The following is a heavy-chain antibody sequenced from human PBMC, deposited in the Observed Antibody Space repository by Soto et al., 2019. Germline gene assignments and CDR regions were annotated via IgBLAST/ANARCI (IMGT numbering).Heavy chain of an antibody. J-gene: IGHJ5*02. D-gene: IGHD6-13*01. CDR3: ARDPLLSPGRAAAGRSWFDP. CDR1: GGSISSSNW. Sequence: QVQLQESGPGLVKPSGTLSLTCAVSGGSISSSNWWSWVRQPPGKGLEWIGEIYHSGSTNYNPSHTTRVTISVDKSKNQFSLTLSSGPAADPAGYYCARDPLLSPGRAAAGRSWFDPWGQGTLVTVSS. V-gene: IGHV4-4*02. CDR2: IYHSGST.